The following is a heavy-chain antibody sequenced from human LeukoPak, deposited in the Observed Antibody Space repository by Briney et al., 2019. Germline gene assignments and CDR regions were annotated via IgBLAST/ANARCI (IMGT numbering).Heavy chain of an antibody. V-gene: IGHV3-33*01. CDR1: GFTFSSYG. D-gene: IGHD2-15*01. J-gene: IGHJ3*02. CDR3: ASSIVGEARCSGGSCDGGDAFDI. CDR2: IWYDGSNK. Sequence: PGGSLRLSCAASGFTFSSYGMHWVRQAPGKGLEWVAVIWYDGSNKYYADSVKGRFTISRDNSKNTLYLQMNSVRAEDTAVYYCASSIVGEARCSGGSCDGGDAFDIWGQGTMVTVSS.